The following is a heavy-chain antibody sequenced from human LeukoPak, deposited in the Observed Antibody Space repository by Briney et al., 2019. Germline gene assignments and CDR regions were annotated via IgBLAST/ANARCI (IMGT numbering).Heavy chain of an antibody. Sequence: GGSLRLSCAASGFTFRSYSMHWVRQAPGKGLEWVSYISSTSSTIYYADSVKGRFTISRDNAKNSLYLQMNSLRDEDTAVYYCARDFQNYYGSGSYYNDIDYWGQGTLVTVSS. D-gene: IGHD3-10*01. CDR3: ARDFQNYYGSGSYYNDIDY. CDR1: GFTFRSYS. CDR2: ISSTSSTI. V-gene: IGHV3-48*02. J-gene: IGHJ4*02.